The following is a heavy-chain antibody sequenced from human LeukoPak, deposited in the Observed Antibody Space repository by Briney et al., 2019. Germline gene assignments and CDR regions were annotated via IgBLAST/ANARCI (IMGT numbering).Heavy chain of an antibody. V-gene: IGHV3-33*01. D-gene: IGHD2-2*01. CDR2: IWYDGSNK. Sequence: PGRSLRLSCAASGFTFSSYGMHWVRQAPGKGLEWVAVIWYDGSNKYYADSVKGRFTISRDNSKNTLYLQMNSLRAEDAAVYYCAREGVVVPAVFDYWGQGTLVTVSS. CDR3: AREGVVVPAVFDY. CDR1: GFTFSSYG. J-gene: IGHJ4*02.